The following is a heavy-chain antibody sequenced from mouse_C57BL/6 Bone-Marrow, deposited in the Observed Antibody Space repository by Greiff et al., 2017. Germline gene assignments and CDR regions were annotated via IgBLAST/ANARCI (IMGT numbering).Heavy chain of an antibody. D-gene: IGHD2-14*01. CDR1: GYSITSGYY. J-gene: IGHJ1*03. CDR2: ISYDGSN. Sequence: EVKLVESGPGLVKPSQSLSLTCSVTGYSITSGYYWNWIRQFPGNKLEWMGYISYDGSNNYNPSLKNRISITRDTSKNQFFLKLNSVTTEDTATYYCARAVRLDVGGTGTTVTVSS. CDR3: ARAVRLDV. V-gene: IGHV3-6*01.